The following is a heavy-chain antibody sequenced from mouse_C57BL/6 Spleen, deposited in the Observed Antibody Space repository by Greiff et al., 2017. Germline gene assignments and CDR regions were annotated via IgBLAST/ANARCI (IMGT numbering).Heavy chain of an antibody. CDR2: IDPENGDT. V-gene: IGHV14-4*01. CDR3: TTQVFTSDY. Sequence: EVKLMESGAELVRPGASVKLSCTASGFNIKDDYMHWVKQRPEQGLEWIGWIDPENGDTEYASKFQGKATITADTSSNTAYLQLSSLTSEDTAVYYCTTQVFTSDYWGQGTTLTVSS. J-gene: IGHJ2*01. CDR1: GFNIKDDY. D-gene: IGHD2-12*01.